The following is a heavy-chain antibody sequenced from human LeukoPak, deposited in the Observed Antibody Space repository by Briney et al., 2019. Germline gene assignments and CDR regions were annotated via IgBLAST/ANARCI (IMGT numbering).Heavy chain of an antibody. CDR1: EFTFSSYA. Sequence: GGSLRLSCAASEFTFSSYAMSWVRQAPGKGLEWVSAISDSDGSTYDADSVKGRFTISRDNSKNTLYLQMNSLRAEDTAVYYCAKDTSIGRYCTNGVCSPFDYWGQGTLVTLSS. V-gene: IGHV3-23*01. J-gene: IGHJ4*02. D-gene: IGHD2-8*01. CDR3: AKDTSIGRYCTNGVCSPFDY. CDR2: ISDSDGST.